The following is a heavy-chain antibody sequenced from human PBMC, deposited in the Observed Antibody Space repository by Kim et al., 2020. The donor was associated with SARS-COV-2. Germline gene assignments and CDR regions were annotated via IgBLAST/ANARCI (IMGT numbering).Heavy chain of an antibody. J-gene: IGHJ3*02. Sequence: SVKVSCKASGGTFSSYAISWVRQAPGQGLEWMGGIIPIFGTANYAQKFQGRVTITADESTSTAYMELSSLRSEDTAVYYCARALGYCSSTSCRWAFDIWGQGTMVTVSS. CDR1: GGTFSSYA. V-gene: IGHV1-69*13. D-gene: IGHD2-2*03. CDR2: IIPIFGTA. CDR3: ARALGYCSSTSCRWAFDI.